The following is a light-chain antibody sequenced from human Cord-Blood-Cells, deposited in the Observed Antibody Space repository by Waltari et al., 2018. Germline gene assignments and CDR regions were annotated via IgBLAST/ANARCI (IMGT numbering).Light chain of an antibody. CDR3: QQYGSPYT. V-gene: IGKV3-20*01. CDR1: QSVSSSY. Sequence: EIVLTQSPGTLSLSPGERATLSCRASQSVSSSYLAWYQQKPGQAPRLLIYGASSRATGIPDRFSGSGSGTDFTLPISRLEPEDCAVYYCQQYGSPYTFGQGSKLEIK. CDR2: GAS. J-gene: IGKJ2*01.